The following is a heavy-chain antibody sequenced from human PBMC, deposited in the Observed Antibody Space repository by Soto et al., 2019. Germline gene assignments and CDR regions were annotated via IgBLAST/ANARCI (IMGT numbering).Heavy chain of an antibody. D-gene: IGHD3-9*01. CDR2: IKSKTDGETT. V-gene: IGHV3-15*07. CDR3: KLDIDY. CDR1: GFTLNKAW. Sequence: GGSLRLSCAASGFTLNKAWMTWVRQAPGKGMEWVGRIKSKTDGETTDYAEPVKGRFIISRDDSKNTLYLQMNSLKSEVTAVYDCKLDIDYWGLGTLVTVSS. J-gene: IGHJ4*02.